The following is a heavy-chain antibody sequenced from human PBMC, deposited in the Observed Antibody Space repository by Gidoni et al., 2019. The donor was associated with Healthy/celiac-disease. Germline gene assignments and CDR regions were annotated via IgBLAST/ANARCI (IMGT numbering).Heavy chain of an antibody. CDR2: IYYSGST. CDR3: ARHAQEEVWFGELLFGPPPYFDY. CDR1: GGSISSSSYY. Sequence: QLQLQEAGPGLVKPSETLSLTCTVSGGSISSSSYYWGWIRQPPGKGLEWIGSIYYSGSTYYNPSLKSRVTISVDTSKNQFSLKLSSVTAAYTAVYYCARHAQEEVWFGELLFGPPPYFDYWGQGTLVTVSS. V-gene: IGHV4-39*01. J-gene: IGHJ4*02. D-gene: IGHD3-10*01.